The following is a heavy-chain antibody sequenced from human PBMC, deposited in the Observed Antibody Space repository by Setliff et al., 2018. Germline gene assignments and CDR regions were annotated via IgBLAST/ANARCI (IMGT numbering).Heavy chain of an antibody. Sequence: ASVKVSCKTSGYSFTNYMHWVRQAPGQGLEWMGMINPGGGSTTYAQKFHGRVTIITDESTSTAYMELSSLTSDDTAVYYCAREGVDTRSSTDYRYYMDVWGKGTTVTVSS. J-gene: IGHJ6*03. D-gene: IGHD5-18*01. CDR1: GYSFTNY. V-gene: IGHV1-46*01. CDR3: AREGVDTRSSTDYRYYMDV. CDR2: INPGGGST.